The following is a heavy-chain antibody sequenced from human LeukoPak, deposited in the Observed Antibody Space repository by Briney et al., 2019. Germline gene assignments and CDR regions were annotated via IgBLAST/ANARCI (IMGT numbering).Heavy chain of an antibody. CDR2: IIPIFGTA. J-gene: IGHJ4*02. D-gene: IGHD4/OR15-4a*01. Sequence: ASVKVSCRASGDTFIPYTFSWVRQAPGQGLEWMGGIIPIFGTANYAQKFQGRVTITADESTSTAYMELSSLRSEDTAVYYCAREDDYGRDYWGQGTLVTVSS. V-gene: IGHV1-69*13. CDR3: AREDDYGRDY. CDR1: GDTFIPYT.